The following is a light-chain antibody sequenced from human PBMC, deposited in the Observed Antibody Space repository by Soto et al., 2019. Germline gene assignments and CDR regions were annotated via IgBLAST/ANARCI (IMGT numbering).Light chain of an antibody. J-gene: IGKJ3*01. CDR1: QNIHSF. CDR2: GGS. CDR3: QQSYNIPFT. Sequence: IQMTQSPSSLAASLGERVTITFRASQNIHSFLNLYQQKPGKAPQVLIYGGSALQSGVPSRFSGSGSGTDFTLTISSLQPEDFASYFCQQSYNIPFTFGPGTKVDIK. V-gene: IGKV1-39*01.